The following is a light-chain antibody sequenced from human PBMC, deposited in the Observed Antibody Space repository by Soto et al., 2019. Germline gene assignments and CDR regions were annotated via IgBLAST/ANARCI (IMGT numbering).Light chain of an antibody. CDR1: QTIRSEY. V-gene: IGKV3-20*01. J-gene: IGKJ2*01. CDR2: GTS. CDR3: QRYGSSPLYA. Sequence: EVVVTQSPGTLSLSPGERATLSCRASQTIRSEYLAWYQRRPGLAPRLLIHGTSNRATGIPDRFSGSGSGTDFTLTISALEPEDSAVYYCQRYGSSPLYAFGQGTKLEI.